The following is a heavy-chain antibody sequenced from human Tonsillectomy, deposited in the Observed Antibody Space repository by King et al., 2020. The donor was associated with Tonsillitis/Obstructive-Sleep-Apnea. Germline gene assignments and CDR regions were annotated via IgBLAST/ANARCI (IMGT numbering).Heavy chain of an antibody. D-gene: IGHD3-16*01. CDR2: IYYSGST. Sequence: VQLQESGPGLVKPSETLSLTCTVSGGSMSSYYWSWIRQPPGKGLEWIGYIYYSGSTNYNPSLKSRVTISVDTSKNQFSLKLSSVTAADTAVYYCARRDPAGWGLDYRGQGTLVTVSS. CDR3: ARRDPAGWGLDY. CDR1: GGSMSSYY. J-gene: IGHJ4*02. V-gene: IGHV4-59*08.